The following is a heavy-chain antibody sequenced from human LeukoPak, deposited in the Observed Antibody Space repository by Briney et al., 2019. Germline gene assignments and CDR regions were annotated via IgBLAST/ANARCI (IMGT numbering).Heavy chain of an antibody. CDR3: ARGGDSSGEHFDY. CDR2: INAGNGNT. V-gene: IGHV1-3*01. J-gene: IGHJ4*02. D-gene: IGHD3-22*01. CDR1: GYTFTSYA. Sequence: ASVKVSCKASGYTFTSYAMHWVRQAPGQRLEWMGWINAGNGNTKYSQKFQGRVTITRDTSASTAYMELSSLRSEDTAVYYCARGGDSSGEHFDYWGQGTLVTVSS.